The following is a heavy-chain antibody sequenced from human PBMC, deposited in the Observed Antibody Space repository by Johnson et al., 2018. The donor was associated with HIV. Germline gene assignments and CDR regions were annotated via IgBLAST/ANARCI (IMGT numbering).Heavy chain of an antibody. CDR1: GFTFTSYW. CDR2: INWNGGRT. D-gene: IGHD5-12*01. V-gene: IGHV3-20*04. Sequence: VQLVESGGGLVQPGGSLRLSCAASGFTFTSYWIHWVRQAPGKGLEWVSGINWNGGRTDDADSVKGRFTISRDNVKNSLYLQMNSLRVEDTAVYYCAKDLAPSGYVVDAFDLWGQGTMVTVSS. J-gene: IGHJ3*01. CDR3: AKDLAPSGYVVDAFDL.